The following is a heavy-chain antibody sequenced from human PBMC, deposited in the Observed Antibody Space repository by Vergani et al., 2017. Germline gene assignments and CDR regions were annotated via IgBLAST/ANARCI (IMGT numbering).Heavy chain of an antibody. J-gene: IGHJ6*03. CDR3: ARVNTETNGHLYYHYYMDV. CDR1: GWSFTSYH. V-gene: IGHV4-34*01. CDR2: IDHTGRP. D-gene: IGHD4-11*01. Sequence: QVQLQQWGGGLLKPSETLSLTCVVNGWSFTSYHWTWIRQSPGEGLEWVGDIDHTGRPDYNPSLKSRLTMSVDKSRNQFSLTLNSVTATDTAIYFCARVNTETNGHLYYHYYMDVWGQGTAVTVS.